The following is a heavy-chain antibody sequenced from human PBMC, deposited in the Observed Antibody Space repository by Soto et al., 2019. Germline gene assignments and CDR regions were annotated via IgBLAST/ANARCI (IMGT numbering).Heavy chain of an antibody. D-gene: IGHD3-3*01. Sequence: QVQLVQSGAEVKKPGASVKVSCKASGYTFTSYDINWVRQATGQGLEWMGWMNPNSGNTGYAQKFQGRVTMTRNTPVSTDYVELSSLRSEDTAVYYCARGITIFGVVYNWFDPWGQGTLVTVSS. V-gene: IGHV1-8*01. CDR2: MNPNSGNT. J-gene: IGHJ5*02. CDR3: ARGITIFGVVYNWFDP. CDR1: GYTFTSYD.